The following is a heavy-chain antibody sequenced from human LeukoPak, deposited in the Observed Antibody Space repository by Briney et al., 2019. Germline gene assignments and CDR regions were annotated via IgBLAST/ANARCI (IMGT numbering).Heavy chain of an antibody. CDR1: GGSISSYY. Sequence: SETLSLTCTVSGGSISSYYWSWIRQPPGKGLEWIGYTYYSGRTNYNPSLKSRVTISVDTSKNQFSLKLSSVTAADTAVYYCARVSPSGYFDYWGQGTLVTVSS. CDR3: ARVSPSGYFDY. J-gene: IGHJ4*02. V-gene: IGHV4-59*01. CDR2: TYYSGRT.